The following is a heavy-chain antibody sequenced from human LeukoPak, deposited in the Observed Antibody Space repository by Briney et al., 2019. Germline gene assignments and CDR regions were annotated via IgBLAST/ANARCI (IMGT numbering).Heavy chain of an antibody. CDR2: ISSDGSST. CDR3: ARDWGGYGPTSHDY. V-gene: IGHV3-74*01. J-gene: IGHJ4*02. D-gene: IGHD3-16*01. CDR1: GFTFSSYW. Sequence: PGGSLRLSCAASGFTFSSYWMHWVRQAPGRGLAWVSRISSDGSSTIYADSVKGRFTISRDNAKNTLYLQMNSLRAEDTAVHYCARDWGGYGPTSHDYWGQGTLVTVSS.